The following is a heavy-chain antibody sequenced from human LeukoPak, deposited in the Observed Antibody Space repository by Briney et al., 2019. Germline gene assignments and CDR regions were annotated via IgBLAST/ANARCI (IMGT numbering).Heavy chain of an antibody. CDR1: GGSISSYY. CDR3: ARLSVVPAAMQFYYYYHMDV. Sequence: PSETLSLTCTVSGGSISSYYWSWIRQPLGKGLEWIGYIFYSGSTNYNPSLKSRVTISVDTSKNQFSLKLSSVTAADTAVYYCARLSVVPAAMQFYYYYHMDVWGKGTTVTVSS. CDR2: IFYSGST. V-gene: IGHV4-59*08. J-gene: IGHJ6*03. D-gene: IGHD2-2*01.